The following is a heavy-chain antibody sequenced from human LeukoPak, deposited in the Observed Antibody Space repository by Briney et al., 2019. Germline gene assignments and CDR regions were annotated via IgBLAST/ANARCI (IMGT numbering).Heavy chain of an antibody. J-gene: IGHJ5*02. CDR3: ARGLRGSGSPGRWFDP. D-gene: IGHD3-10*01. CDR2: INHSGST. V-gene: IGHV4-34*01. Sequence: TSETLSLTCAVYGGSFSGYYWSWIRQPPGKGLEWIGEINHSGSTNYNPSLKSRVIISVDTSKNQFSLKLSSVTAADTAVYYCARGLRGSGSPGRWFDPWGQGTLVTVSS. CDR1: GGSFSGYY.